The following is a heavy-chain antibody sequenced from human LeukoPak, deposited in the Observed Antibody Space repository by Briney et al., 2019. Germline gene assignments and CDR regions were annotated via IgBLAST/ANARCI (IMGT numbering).Heavy chain of an antibody. CDR3: ARGLGSGVAMGSHSNFDY. J-gene: IGHJ4*02. V-gene: IGHV4-34*01. CDR2: INHSGST. Sequence: SETLSLTCAVYGGSFSGYYWSWIRQPPGKGLEWIGEINHSGSTNYNPSLKSRVTISVDTSKNQFSLKLSSVTVADTAVYYCARGLGSGVAMGSHSNFDYWGQGTLVTVSS. D-gene: IGHD2-2*01. CDR1: GGSFSGYY.